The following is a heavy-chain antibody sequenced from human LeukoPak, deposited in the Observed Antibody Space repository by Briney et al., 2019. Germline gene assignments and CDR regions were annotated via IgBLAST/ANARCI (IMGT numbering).Heavy chain of an antibody. CDR1: GYTFTNYG. V-gene: IGHV1-18*01. D-gene: IGHD6-13*01. CDR2: VSAYNGDT. CDR3: ARGGSSWSAEYFQH. J-gene: IGHJ1*01. Sequence: ASVKVSCKASGYTFTNYGINWVRQAPGQGLEWMGWVSAYNGDTKIAQKVQDRVTMTTDTSTSTAYMELRSLRSDDTAVYFCARGGSSWSAEYFQHWGRGTLVTVSS.